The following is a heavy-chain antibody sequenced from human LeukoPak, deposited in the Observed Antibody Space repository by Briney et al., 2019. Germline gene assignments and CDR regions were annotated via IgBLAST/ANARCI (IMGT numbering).Heavy chain of an antibody. D-gene: IGHD6-19*01. Sequence: SETLSLTCAVSGYSISSSNWWGWIRQPPGKGLEWIGNIFYSGSTYYSPSLKSRVTISLDTSRNQFSLKLSSVTAADTAVYYCARQGIAVDWGQGTLVTVSS. CDR1: GYSISSSNW. CDR2: IFYSGST. CDR3: ARQGIAVD. J-gene: IGHJ4*02. V-gene: IGHV4-28*01.